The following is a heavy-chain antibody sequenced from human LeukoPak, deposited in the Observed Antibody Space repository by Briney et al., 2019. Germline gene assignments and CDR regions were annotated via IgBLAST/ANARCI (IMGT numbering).Heavy chain of an antibody. CDR1: GGSISSSSYY. CDR2: IYYSGST. V-gene: IGHV4-39*07. CDR3: ASALGYYDSSGYYSRDAFDI. D-gene: IGHD3-22*01. J-gene: IGHJ3*02. Sequence: SETLSLTCSVSGGSISSSSYYWGWIRQPPGRGLEWIGSIYYSGSTYYNPSLKSRVTISVDTSENQFSLKLSSVTAADTAVYYCASALGYYDSSGYYSRDAFDIWGQGTMVTVSS.